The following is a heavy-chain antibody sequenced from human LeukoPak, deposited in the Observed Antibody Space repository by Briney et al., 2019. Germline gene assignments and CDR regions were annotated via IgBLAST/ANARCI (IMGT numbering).Heavy chain of an antibody. J-gene: IGHJ3*02. CDR3: ARDILEWFHRGDGFDI. CDR2: ISASRNSI. V-gene: IGHV3-48*01. D-gene: IGHD3-3*01. CDR1: GFTFNNYG. Sequence: GGSLRLSCVVSGFTFNNYGMNWVRQAPGKGLDWVSYISASRNSISYADSVKGRFAISRDNAMNSLYLQMDSLRTEDTAVYYCARDILEWFHRGDGFDIWGQGTMVTVSA.